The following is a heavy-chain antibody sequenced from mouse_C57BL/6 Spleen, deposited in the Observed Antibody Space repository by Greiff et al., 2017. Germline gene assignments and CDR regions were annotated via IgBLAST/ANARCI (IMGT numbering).Heavy chain of an antibody. CDR3: TTDYGSSYGFAY. CDR1: GFNIKDYY. J-gene: IGHJ3*01. Sequence: VHVKQSGAELVRPGASVKLSCTASGFNIKDYYMHWVKQRPEQGLEWIGRFDPEDGDTEYAPKFQGKDTMTADTSSNAAYLLLSSLTSEDTVVYYFTTDYGSSYGFAYWGQGTLVTVSA. V-gene: IGHV14-1*01. CDR2: FDPEDGDT. D-gene: IGHD1-1*01.